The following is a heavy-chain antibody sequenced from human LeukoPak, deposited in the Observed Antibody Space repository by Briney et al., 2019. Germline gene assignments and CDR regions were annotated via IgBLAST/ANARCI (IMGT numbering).Heavy chain of an antibody. Sequence: GGSLRLSCAASGFTFSTYWMTWVRQAPRKGLEWVANINQDGSGKYYVDSVRGRFTISRDNAKNSLYLQMNSLRVEDTAMYYCVRDFSLTRLERPFDNWGQGNLVTVSS. V-gene: IGHV3-7*01. J-gene: IGHJ4*02. CDR2: INQDGSGK. CDR3: VRDFSLTRLERPFDN. D-gene: IGHD1-1*01. CDR1: GFTFSTYW.